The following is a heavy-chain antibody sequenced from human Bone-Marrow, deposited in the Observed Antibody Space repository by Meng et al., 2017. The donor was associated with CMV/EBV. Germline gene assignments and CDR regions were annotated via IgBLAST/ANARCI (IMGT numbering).Heavy chain of an antibody. D-gene: IGHD3-3*01. CDR3: ARDSAFNYYDFWSGYYTGGLGMDV. CDR2: ISAYNGNT. CDR1: GYTFTSYG. Sequence: ASVKVSCKASGYTFTSYGISWVRQAPGQGLEWMGWISAYNGNTNYAQKLQGRVTMTTDTSTSTAYMELRSLRSDDTAVYYCARDSAFNYYDFWSGYYTGGLGMDVWGQGTTVTGAS. V-gene: IGHV1-18*01. J-gene: IGHJ6*01.